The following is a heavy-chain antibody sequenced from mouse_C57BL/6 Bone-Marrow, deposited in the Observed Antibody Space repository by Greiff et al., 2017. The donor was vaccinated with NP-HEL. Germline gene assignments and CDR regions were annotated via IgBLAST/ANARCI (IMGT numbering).Heavy chain of an antibody. CDR3: ARRAGPYYFDY. J-gene: IGHJ2*01. Sequence: EVQLQQSGPELVKPGASVKISCKASGYTFTDYYMNWVKQSHGKSLEWIGDINPNNGGTSYNQKFKGKATLTVDKSSSTAYMELRSLTSADSAVYYCARRAGPYYFDYWGQGTTLTVSS. D-gene: IGHD3-3*01. CDR1: GYTFTDYY. CDR2: INPNNGGT. V-gene: IGHV1-26*01.